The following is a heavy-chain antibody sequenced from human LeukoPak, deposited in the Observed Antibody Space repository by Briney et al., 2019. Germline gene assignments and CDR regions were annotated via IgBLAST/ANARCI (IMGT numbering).Heavy chain of an antibody. D-gene: IGHD6-13*01. CDR3: AKDVGYSSTFTFEY. J-gene: IGHJ4*02. CDR1: GFTFDDYA. CDR2: IVWNSGSI. Sequence: GGSLRLSCAASGFTFDDYAMHWVRQAPGKGLEWVSGIVWNSGSIDYADSVKGRFTTSRDNAKSSLYLQMNSLRDEDTAFYYCAKDVGYSSTFTFEYWGQGTLVTVSS. V-gene: IGHV3-9*01.